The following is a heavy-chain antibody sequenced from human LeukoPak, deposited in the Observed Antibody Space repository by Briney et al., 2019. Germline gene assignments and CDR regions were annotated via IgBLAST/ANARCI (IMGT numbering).Heavy chain of an antibody. CDR1: GVSINDFY. CDR3: ARGGIRGYSAFDNLDF. Sequence: SETLSLTCAVSGVSINDFYWAWIRQAPGKGLEWIGYVYYGGSTNYNPSLKSRVSMSVDTSKNQFSLTLTSVTAADTAFYYCARGGIRGYSAFDNLDFWGLGTHVTVSS. J-gene: IGHJ4*02. V-gene: IGHV4-59*01. CDR2: VYYGGST. D-gene: IGHD5-12*01.